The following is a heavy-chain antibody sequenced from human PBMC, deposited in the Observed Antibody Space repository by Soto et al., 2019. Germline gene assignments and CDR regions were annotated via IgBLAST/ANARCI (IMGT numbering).Heavy chain of an antibody. CDR1: GFTFSSYG. Sequence: GGSLRLSCAASGFTFSSYGMHWVRQAPGKGLEWVAVIWYDGSNKYCADSVKGRFTISRDNSKNTLYLQMNSLRAEDTAVYYCARDYYDSSGYYAFDIWGQGTMVTVSS. CDR3: ARDYYDSSGYYAFDI. CDR2: IWYDGSNK. J-gene: IGHJ3*02. D-gene: IGHD3-22*01. V-gene: IGHV3-33*01.